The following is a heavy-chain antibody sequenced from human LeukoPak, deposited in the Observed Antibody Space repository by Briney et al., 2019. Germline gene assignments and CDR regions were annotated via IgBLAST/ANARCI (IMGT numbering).Heavy chain of an antibody. Sequence: SETLSLTCTVSSGSISTSNYYWGWVRQPPGKALEWIGNIFYSGSTYYSPSLRSRVTISLDTSRNQFSLKLNSVTAADTAVYFCARGRVSSSTWYSTYYYYFYMDVWGKGTTVTVSS. D-gene: IGHD1-1*01. CDR3: ARGRVSSSTWYSTYYYYFYMDV. CDR1: SGSISTSNYY. CDR2: IFYSGST. V-gene: IGHV4-39*07. J-gene: IGHJ6*03.